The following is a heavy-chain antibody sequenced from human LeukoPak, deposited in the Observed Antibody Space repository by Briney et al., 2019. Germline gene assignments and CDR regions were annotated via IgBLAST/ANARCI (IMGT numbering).Heavy chain of an antibody. V-gene: IGHV3-9*03. CDR2: ISWNSGSI. Sequence: GGSLRLSCAASGFTFDDYAMHWVRQAPGKGLEWVSGISWNSGSIGYADSVRGRFTISRDNAKNSLYLQMNSLRDEDVGLYYCAKERFGELFPDYWGQGTLVTVSS. CDR3: AKERFGELFPDY. D-gene: IGHD3-10*01. CDR1: GFTFDDYA. J-gene: IGHJ4*02.